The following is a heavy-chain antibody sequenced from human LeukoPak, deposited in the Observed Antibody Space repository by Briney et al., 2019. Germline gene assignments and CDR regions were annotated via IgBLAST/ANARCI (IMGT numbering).Heavy chain of an antibody. CDR1: GGSISSSS. CDR2: ISSSSSYI. V-gene: IGHV3-21*01. CDR3: ARDQGASANWFDP. D-gene: IGHD2-2*01. J-gene: IGHJ5*02. Sequence: ETLSLTCTVSGGSISSSSYYWGWIRQPPGEGLEWVSSISSSSSYIYYADSVKGRFTISRDNAKNSLYLQMNSLRAEDTAVYYCARDQGASANWFDPWGQGTLVTVSS.